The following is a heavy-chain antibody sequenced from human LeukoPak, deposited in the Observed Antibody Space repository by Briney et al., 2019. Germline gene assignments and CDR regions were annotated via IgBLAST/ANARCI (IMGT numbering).Heavy chain of an antibody. CDR3: ARMVRGVIIGWFDP. Sequence: GGSLRLSCAPSGLTFSSNSINWVRPAAGKWLEWVSSISSRSYIYYADSVKGRFTISRDNAKNSLYLQMNSLRAEDTAVYYCARMVRGVIIGWFDPWGQGTLVTVSS. D-gene: IGHD3-10*01. V-gene: IGHV3-21*01. J-gene: IGHJ5*02. CDR2: ISSRSYI. CDR1: GLTFSSNS.